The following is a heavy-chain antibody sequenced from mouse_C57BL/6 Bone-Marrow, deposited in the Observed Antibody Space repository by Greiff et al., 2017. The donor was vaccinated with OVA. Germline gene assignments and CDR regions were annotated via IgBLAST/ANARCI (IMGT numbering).Heavy chain of an antibody. CDR2: IRSKSNNYAT. V-gene: IGHV10-1*01. Sequence: GGGLVQPKGSLKLSCAASGFSFNTYAMNWVRQAPGKGLEWVARIRSKSNNYATYYADSVKDRFTISRDDSESMLYLQMNNLKTEDTAMYYCVRLGLADWGQGTLVTVSA. D-gene: IGHD4-1*01. CDR3: VRLGLAD. CDR1: GFSFNTYA. J-gene: IGHJ3*01.